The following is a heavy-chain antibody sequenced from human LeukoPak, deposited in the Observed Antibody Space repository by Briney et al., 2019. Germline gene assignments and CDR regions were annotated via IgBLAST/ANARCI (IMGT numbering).Heavy chain of an antibody. CDR1: GFTFSSYS. V-gene: IGHV3-7*01. J-gene: IGHJ6*02. Sequence: GGSLRLSCAASGFTFSSYSMNWVRQAPGKGLEWVANIKQDGSEKYYVDSVKGRFTISRDNAKNSLYLQMNSLRAEDTAVYYCARRYCSGGSCYSGMDVWGQGTTVTVSS. CDR3: ARRYCSGGSCYSGMDV. D-gene: IGHD2-15*01. CDR2: IKQDGSEK.